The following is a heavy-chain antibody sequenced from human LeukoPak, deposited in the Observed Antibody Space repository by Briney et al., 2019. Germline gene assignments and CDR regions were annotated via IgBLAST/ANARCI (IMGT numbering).Heavy chain of an antibody. CDR2: LSIDVNDK. CDR1: GFHFSSYR. CDR3: AKGSTSGWNHYFDY. D-gene: IGHD6-19*01. J-gene: IGHJ4*02. V-gene: IGHV3-30*18. Sequence: GGPLTLPCAPSGFHFSSYRMHWVRQAPGKGLEGVAVLSIDVNDKYYADSVKGRFTISRDKSKNTLYLQMNSLRAEDTAVYYCAKGSTSGWNHYFDYWGQGTLVTVSS.